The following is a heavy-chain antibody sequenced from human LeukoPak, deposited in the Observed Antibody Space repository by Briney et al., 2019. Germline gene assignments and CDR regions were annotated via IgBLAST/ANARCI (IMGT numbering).Heavy chain of an antibody. CDR3: ARTSSSGLVGGYYFDY. V-gene: IGHV4-38-2*02. J-gene: IGHJ4*02. D-gene: IGHD6-19*01. Sequence: TPSETLSLTCTVSGYFISSGYYWGWIRQPPGKGLQWIGSIHHSGSTYYNPSLKSRVTMSVDTSKNQFSLKLSSVTAADTAVYYCARTSSSGLVGGYYFDYWGQGTLVTVSS. CDR1: GYFISSGYY. CDR2: IHHSGST.